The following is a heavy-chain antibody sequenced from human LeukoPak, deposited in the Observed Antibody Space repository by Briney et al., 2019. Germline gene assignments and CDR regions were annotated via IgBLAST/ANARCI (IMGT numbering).Heavy chain of an antibody. CDR2: IYYSVST. V-gene: IGHV4-59*01. D-gene: IGHD3-22*01. CDR1: GGSISSYY. Sequence: SETLSLTCTVSGGSISSYYWSWIRQPPGKGLEWIGYIYYSVSTNYNPSLKGRVTISVDTSKNQFSLKLSSVTAADTAVYYCARTYYYDSGGYYYVGWFDPWGQGTLVTVSS. J-gene: IGHJ5*02. CDR3: ARTYYYDSGGYYYVGWFDP.